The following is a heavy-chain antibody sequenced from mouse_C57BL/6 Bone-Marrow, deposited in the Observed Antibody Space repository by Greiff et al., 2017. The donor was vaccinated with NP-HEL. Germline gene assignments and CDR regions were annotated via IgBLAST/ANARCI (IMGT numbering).Heavy chain of an antibody. J-gene: IGHJ2*01. Sequence: QVQLQQSGAELARPGASVKLSCKASGYTFTSYGISWVQQRTGQGLEWIGEIYPRSGNTYYNEKFKGKATLTADKSSSTAYMDLRSLTSEDSAVYFCVVYYYGSSPFDYWGQGTTLTVSS. CDR1: GYTFTSYG. CDR3: VVYYYGSSPFDY. V-gene: IGHV1-81*01. CDR2: IYPRSGNT. D-gene: IGHD1-1*01.